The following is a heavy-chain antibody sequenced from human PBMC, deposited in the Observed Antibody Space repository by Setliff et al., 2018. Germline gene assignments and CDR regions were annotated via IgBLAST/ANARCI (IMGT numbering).Heavy chain of an antibody. J-gene: IGHJ4*02. D-gene: IGHD3-22*01. CDR3: AYGSSGYYPGY. CDR1: GHTFITFG. V-gene: IGHV1-18*01. Sequence: ASVKVSCKASGHTFITFGISWVRQAPGQGLEWMGWISAYSDDTKYAEKFQGRATMTMDTSTGTAYMELRSLRSDDTAVYICAYGSSGYYPGYWGQGTLVTVSS. CDR2: ISAYSDDT.